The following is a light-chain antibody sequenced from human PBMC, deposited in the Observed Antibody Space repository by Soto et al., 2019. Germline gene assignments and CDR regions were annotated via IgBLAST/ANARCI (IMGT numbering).Light chain of an antibody. CDR2: SAS. V-gene: IGKV3-15*01. CDR3: QQYNNWPRIT. J-gene: IGKJ5*01. Sequence: EIVMTQSPATLSVSPGERATLSCRASQSVSSNLAWYQQKPGQAPRLLIYSASTRATGIPARFSGSGSGTEFTLTISSLQSEDFEVYYCQQYNNWPRITFGQGTRLEIK. CDR1: QSVSSN.